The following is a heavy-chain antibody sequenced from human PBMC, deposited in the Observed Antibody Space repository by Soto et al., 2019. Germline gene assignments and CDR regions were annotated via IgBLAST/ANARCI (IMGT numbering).Heavy chain of an antibody. D-gene: IGHD4-4*01. J-gene: IGHJ6*02. CDR2: IGTSGKTI. Sequence: GSLRLSCAVSGFTFSSYEMNWVRQAPGKGLEWVSYIGTSGKTIYYADSVRGRFTISRDNAKNSLYLQMNSLRAEDTAVYFCARDPAIYSGKFDYGLDVWGRGTTVTVSS. CDR3: ARDPAIYSGKFDYGLDV. CDR1: GFTFSSYE. V-gene: IGHV3-48*03.